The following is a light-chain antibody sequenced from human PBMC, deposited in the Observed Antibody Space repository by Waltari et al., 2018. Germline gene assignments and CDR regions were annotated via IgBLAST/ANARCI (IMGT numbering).Light chain of an antibody. CDR1: QSVSRA. CDR3: QHYVSLPVT. J-gene: IGKJ1*01. V-gene: IGKV3-20*01. Sequence: EIVFTPSPGTLSLSPGERATPSCRASQSVSRALAWYQQNPGQAPRLLIYGASNRATGIPDRFSGSGSGTDFSLIISRLEPEDFAVYYCQHYVSLPVTFGQGTKVEIK. CDR2: GAS.